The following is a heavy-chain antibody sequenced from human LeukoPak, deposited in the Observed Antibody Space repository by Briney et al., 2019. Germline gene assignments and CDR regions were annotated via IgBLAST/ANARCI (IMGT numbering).Heavy chain of an antibody. CDR1: GASISTSY. CDR3: ARDAYDFWSGSSDAFDI. J-gene: IGHJ3*02. V-gene: IGHV4-59*01. Sequence: KPSETLSLTCTVFGASISTSYWSWIRQSPGKGLEWIGYIYHTGSTNYNPSLKSRITMSPDTSKNQFSLTLSSVTAADTAVYYCARDAYDFWSGSSDAFDIWGQGTMVTVSS. CDR2: IYHTGST. D-gene: IGHD3-3*01.